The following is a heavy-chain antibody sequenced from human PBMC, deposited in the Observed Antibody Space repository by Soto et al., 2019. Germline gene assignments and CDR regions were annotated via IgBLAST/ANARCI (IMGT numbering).Heavy chain of an antibody. Sequence: GGSLRLSCAASGFTFSNAWMNWVRPAPRKGLEWDGRIQSKTDGGTKDYAGPVKRRFTISRDDSKNTLYLQMNSLKSEDTAVYYCTPEVPAGWGQGTLVTVSS. CDR3: TPEVPAG. CDR2: IQSKTDGGTK. D-gene: IGHD2-2*01. V-gene: IGHV3-15*07. CDR1: GFTFSNAW. J-gene: IGHJ4*02.